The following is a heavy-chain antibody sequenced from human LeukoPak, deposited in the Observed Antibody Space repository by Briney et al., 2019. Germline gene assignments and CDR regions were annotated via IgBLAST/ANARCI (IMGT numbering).Heavy chain of an antibody. J-gene: IGHJ4*02. CDR2: IYYSGST. V-gene: IGHV4-31*03. CDR1: GGSINRGGYY. Sequence: SQTLSLTCTVSGGSINRGGYYWSWLRQHPGKGLEWIGYIYYSGSTYYNPSLKSRVTISVDTSKNQFSLKLSSVTAADTVFFFRQKTAYDILTGYRPFDYWGQGTLVTVSS. CDR3: QKTAYDILTGYRPFDY. D-gene: IGHD3-9*01.